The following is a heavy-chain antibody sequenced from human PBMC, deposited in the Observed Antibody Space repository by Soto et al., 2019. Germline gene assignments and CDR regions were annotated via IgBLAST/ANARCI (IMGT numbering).Heavy chain of an antibody. CDR2: INPNSGGT. Sequence: GASVKVSFKASGYSFTDYYIHCVRQAPGQGLEWMGWINPNSGGTNYAQKFQGRVTMTRDTSISTAYMELSRLISDDTAVYYCARGDVRVVASFDPWGQGDLVTVSS. CDR3: ARGDVRVVASFDP. V-gene: IGHV1-2*02. CDR1: GYSFTDYY. J-gene: IGHJ5*02. D-gene: IGHD2-15*01.